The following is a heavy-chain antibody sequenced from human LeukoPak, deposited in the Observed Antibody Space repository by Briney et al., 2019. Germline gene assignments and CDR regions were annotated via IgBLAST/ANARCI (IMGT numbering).Heavy chain of an antibody. V-gene: IGHV3-21*01. D-gene: IGHD7-27*01. J-gene: IGHJ4*02. Sequence: PGGSLRLSCAASGFTFSSYAMSWVRQAPGKGLEWVSSISSSSSYIYYADSVKGRFTISRDNAKNSLYLQMNSLRAEDTAVYYCARDRNWGSHLGYWGQGTLVTVSS. CDR3: ARDRNWGSHLGY. CDR2: ISSSSSYI. CDR1: GFTFSSYA.